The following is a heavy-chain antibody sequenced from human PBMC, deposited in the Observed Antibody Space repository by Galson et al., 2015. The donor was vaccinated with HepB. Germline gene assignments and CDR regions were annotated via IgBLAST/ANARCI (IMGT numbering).Heavy chain of an antibody. V-gene: IGHV3-30*03. J-gene: IGHJ1*01. CDR1: GFTFSSYG. CDR2: ISYDGSNK. D-gene: IGHD1-26*01. CDR3: ATGGGELLSEYFQH. Sequence: SLRLSCAASGFTFSSYGMHWIRQAPGKGLEWVAVISYDGSNKYYADSVKGRFTISRDNSKNTLYLQMNSLRAEDTAVYYCATGGGELLSEYFQHWGQGTLVTVSS.